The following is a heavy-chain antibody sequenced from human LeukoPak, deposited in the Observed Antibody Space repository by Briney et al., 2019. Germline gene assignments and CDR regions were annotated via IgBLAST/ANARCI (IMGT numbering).Heavy chain of an antibody. V-gene: IGHV4-59*01. J-gene: IGHJ4*02. D-gene: IGHD3-16*01. CDR3: TRDGVSWILDY. CDR2: VYYRGNT. CDR1: GDSISPYY. Sequence: SETLSLTCSVSGDSISPYYWSWVRQPPGKGLEWIGFVYYRGNTNYNPSLKSRVTISVDTSKNQFSLELNSVTAADTAVYYCTRDGVSWILDYWGQGTLVTVSS.